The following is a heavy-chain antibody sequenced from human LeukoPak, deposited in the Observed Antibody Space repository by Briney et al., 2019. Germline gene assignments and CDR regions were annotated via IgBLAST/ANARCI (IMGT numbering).Heavy chain of an antibody. CDR1: GFTISGDA. J-gene: IGHJ3*01. Sequence: GRSLRLSCTASGFTISGDAMHWVRQAPGTGLQWVAHISFDGSYKYYADSVKGRFTISRDNSKNTLYLQMNSLRTDDTALFYCARETLDALDLWGPGTLVTVSS. CDR3: ARETLDALDL. CDR2: ISFDGSYK. V-gene: IGHV3-30*04.